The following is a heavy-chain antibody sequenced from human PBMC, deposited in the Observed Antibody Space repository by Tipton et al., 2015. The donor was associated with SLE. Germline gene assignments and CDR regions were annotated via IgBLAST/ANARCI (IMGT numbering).Heavy chain of an antibody. CDR2: IYHSGST. D-gene: IGHD1-1*01. V-gene: IGHV4-38-2*02. CDR1: GYSISSGYY. CDR3: ARAGRAWNPFDY. J-gene: IGHJ4*02. Sequence: LRLSCTVSGYSISSGYYWGWIRQPPGKGLEWIGSIYHSGSTYYNPSLKSRVTISVDTSKNQFSLKLSSVTAADTAVYYCARAGRAWNPFDYWGQGTLVTVSS.